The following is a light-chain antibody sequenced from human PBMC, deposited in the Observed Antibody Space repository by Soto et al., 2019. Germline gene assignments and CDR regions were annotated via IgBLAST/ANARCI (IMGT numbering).Light chain of an antibody. Sequence: QSVLTQPPSVSGAPGQRVTISCTGSNSNIGAGYDVHWYQQLPGTAPKLLIYGNNNRPSGVPDRFSGSNSGTSASLAITGLRAEDEADYYCQSCDSSRRGVFGGGTKLTVL. J-gene: IGLJ2*01. CDR2: GNN. CDR3: QSCDSSRRGV. CDR1: NSNIGAGYD. V-gene: IGLV1-40*01.